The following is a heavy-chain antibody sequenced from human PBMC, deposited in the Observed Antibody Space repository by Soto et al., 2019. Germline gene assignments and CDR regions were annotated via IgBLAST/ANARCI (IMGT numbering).Heavy chain of an antibody. D-gene: IGHD1-26*01. Sequence: GASVKVSSKASCYTFTSYGISWVRQAPGQGLEWMGWISAYNGNTNYAQKLQGRVTMTTDTSTSTAYMELRSLRSDDTAVYYCARDWEPKDIFGSGPWGQGTLVTVSS. CDR1: CYTFTSYG. J-gene: IGHJ5*02. CDR2: ISAYNGNT. V-gene: IGHV1-18*04. CDR3: ARDWEPKDIFGSGP.